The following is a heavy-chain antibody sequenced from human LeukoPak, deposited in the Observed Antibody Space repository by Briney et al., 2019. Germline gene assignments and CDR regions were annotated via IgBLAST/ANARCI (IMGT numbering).Heavy chain of an antibody. J-gene: IGHJ4*02. CDR1: RFAFSSYA. CDR3: ARDGYGSGSSNFDY. V-gene: IGHV3-21*01. Sequence: GGSLRLSCAASRFAFSSYAMTWVRQAPGRGLEWVSLVSGSGGNTYYADSVRGRFTISRDNAKNSLYLQMNSLRAEDTAVYYCARDGYGSGSSNFDYWGQGTLVTVSS. CDR2: VSGSGGNT. D-gene: IGHD3-10*01.